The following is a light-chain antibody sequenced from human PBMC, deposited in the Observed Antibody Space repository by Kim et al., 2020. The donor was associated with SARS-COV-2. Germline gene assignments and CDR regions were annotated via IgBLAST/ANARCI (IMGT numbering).Light chain of an antibody. Sequence: EIVLTQSPGTLSLSPGERATLSCRASQSVSTNHLAWYQQKRGQAPRLLIYATSSRATGIPDRFSGSGSGTDFTLAISRLEPEDFAVYYCQQYGTSPRTFGLGTKLEIK. V-gene: IGKV3-20*01. J-gene: IGKJ2*01. CDR3: QQYGTSPRT. CDR1: QSVSTNH. CDR2: ATS.